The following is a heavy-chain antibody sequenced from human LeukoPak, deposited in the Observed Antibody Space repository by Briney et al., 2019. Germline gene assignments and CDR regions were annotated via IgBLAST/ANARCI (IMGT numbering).Heavy chain of an antibody. CDR3: ARLVRGVRPGTIWFDP. Sequence: PSETLSLTCAVSGGSISSSNWWSCVSQPPGEGLEWIGEIYDSGSTTYNTSLKSRVTISVDKSKNQFSQQLSSVTDADTAVYYCARLVRGVRPGTIWFDPWGQGTLVTVSS. V-gene: IGHV4-4*02. CDR2: IYDSGST. CDR1: GGSISSSNW. D-gene: IGHD3-10*01. J-gene: IGHJ5*02.